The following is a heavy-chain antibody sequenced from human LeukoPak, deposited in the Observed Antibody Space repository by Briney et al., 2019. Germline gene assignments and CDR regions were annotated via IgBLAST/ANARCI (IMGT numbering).Heavy chain of an antibody. V-gene: IGHV3-74*01. D-gene: IGHD3-22*01. J-gene: IGHJ4*02. CDR2: FNSDGITT. Sequence: GGSLRLSCAASGFTFSSYWMHWVRQAPGKGLVWVSRFNSDGITTSYADSVKGRFSISRDNSKNTLYLQMNSLRAEDTAVYYCAIYDSSGYYNYWGQGTLVTVSS. CDR1: GFTFSSYW. CDR3: AIYDSSGYYNY.